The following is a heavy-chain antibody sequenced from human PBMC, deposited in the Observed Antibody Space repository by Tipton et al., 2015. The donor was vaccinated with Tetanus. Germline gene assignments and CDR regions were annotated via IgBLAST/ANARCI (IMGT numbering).Heavy chain of an antibody. D-gene: IGHD6-6*01. CDR1: GYTFTSYG. J-gene: IGHJ6*02. Sequence: QSGAEVKKPGASVKVSCKASGYTFTSYGISWVRQAPGQGLEWMGWISAYNGNTNYAQKLQGRVTMTTDTSTSTAYMELRSLRSDDTAVYYCARDLLWYSSSSYYYYGMDVWGQGTTVTVSS. CDR3: ARDLLWYSSSSYYYYGMDV. V-gene: IGHV1-18*01. CDR2: ISAYNGNT.